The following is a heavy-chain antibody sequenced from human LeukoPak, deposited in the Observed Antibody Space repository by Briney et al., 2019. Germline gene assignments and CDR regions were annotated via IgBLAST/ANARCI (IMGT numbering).Heavy chain of an antibody. CDR1: GGSFSGYY. Sequence: ETLSLTCAVYGGSFSGYYWSWVRQAPGKGLEWVSAISGSGGSTYYADSVKGRFTISRDNSENTLYLQVNSLRAEDTAVYYCAKSHDSSGYYSSGAFDIWGQGTMVTVSS. J-gene: IGHJ3*02. CDR2: ISGSGGST. V-gene: IGHV3-23*01. D-gene: IGHD3-22*01. CDR3: AKSHDSSGYYSSGAFDI.